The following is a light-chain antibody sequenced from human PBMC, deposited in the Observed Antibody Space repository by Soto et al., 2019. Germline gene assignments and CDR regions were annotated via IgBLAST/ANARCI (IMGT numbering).Light chain of an antibody. CDR2: DVN. CDR1: RSDIGAYNF. CDR3: TSWTTSTTMI. V-gene: IGLV2-14*03. Sequence: QSALTQPASVSGSPGQSITISCTATRSDIGAYNFVSWYQQHPGEVPKLILYDVNVRPSGVSNRFSGSKSGNTASLTISGLQAEDEADYYCTSWTTSTTMIFGGGTKVTVL. J-gene: IGLJ2*01.